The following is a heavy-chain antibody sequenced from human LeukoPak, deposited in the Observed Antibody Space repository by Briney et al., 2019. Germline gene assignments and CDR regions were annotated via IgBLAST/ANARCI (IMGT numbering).Heavy chain of an antibody. CDR1: GFIFSDYY. CDR2: IYSGGTT. V-gene: IGHV3-66*01. D-gene: IGHD1-1*01. CDR3: ARTTTFAPHFDY. Sequence: GGSLRLSCAASGFIFSDYYMNWIRQAPGKGLEWVSVIYSGGTTYYADSVKGRFTISRDNSKNTLYLQMNSLRAEDTAVYYCARTTTFAPHFDYWGQGTLVTVSS. J-gene: IGHJ4*02.